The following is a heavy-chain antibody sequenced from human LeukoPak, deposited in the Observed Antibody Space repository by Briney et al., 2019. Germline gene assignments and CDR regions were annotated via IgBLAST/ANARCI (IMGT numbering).Heavy chain of an antibody. J-gene: IGHJ4*02. CDR2: IKQDGSEK. CDR3: ARTYAAMVLPDY. CDR1: GFTFSRFW. D-gene: IGHD5-18*01. V-gene: IGHV3-7*01. Sequence: GGSLRLSCVGSGFTFSRFWMNWVRQAPGKGLEWVANIKQDGSEKYYVDSVKGRFTISRDNAKNSLYLQMNSLRAEDTAVYYCARTYAAMVLPDYWGQGTLVTVSS.